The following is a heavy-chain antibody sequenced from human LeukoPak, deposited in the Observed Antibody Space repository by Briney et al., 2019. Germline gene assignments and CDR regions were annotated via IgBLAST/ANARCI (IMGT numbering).Heavy chain of an antibody. J-gene: IGHJ4*02. CDR2: IYYSGST. CDR1: GGSISSSSYY. V-gene: IGHV4-39*07. D-gene: IGHD3-9*01. CDR3: ATLDWLLSGGAPDY. Sequence: SETLSLTCTVSGGSISSSSYYWGWIRQPPGKGLAWIGSIYYSGSTYYNPSLKSRVTISVDTSKNQFSLKLSSVTAADTAVYYCATLDWLLSGGAPDYWGQGTLVTVSS.